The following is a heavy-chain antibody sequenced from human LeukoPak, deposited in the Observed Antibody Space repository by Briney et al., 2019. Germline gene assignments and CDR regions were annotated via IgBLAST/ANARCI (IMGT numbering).Heavy chain of an antibody. CDR2: IPVDGVST. Sequence: GGSLRLSCPASGSIFSSQAMTCVRQAPGKGLEWDSGIPVDGVSTFYADSVKGRFTISRDSSKNTLYLQADSLRAEDTAVYYCAKGHYPDAYCAGDCYYSYWGQGTLVTVSS. CDR1: GSIFSSQA. V-gene: IGHV3-23*01. D-gene: IGHD2-21*02. CDR3: AKGHYPDAYCAGDCYYSY. J-gene: IGHJ4*02.